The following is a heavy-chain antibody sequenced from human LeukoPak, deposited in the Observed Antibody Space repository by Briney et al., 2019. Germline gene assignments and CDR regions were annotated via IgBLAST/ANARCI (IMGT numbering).Heavy chain of an antibody. Sequence: GWSLRLSCAASGFIFSSYAMSWVRQAPGKWLHWVSAISGSGGSTYYADYVKGRFTISRDNYKNTLYLQMNSLRAEDTTVYYCAKDLGVMSIAAAGTDYWGQGTLVTVS. J-gene: IGHJ4*02. V-gene: IGHV3-23*01. CDR3: AKDLGVMSIAAAGTDY. D-gene: IGHD6-13*01. CDR2: ISGSGGST. CDR1: GFIFSSYA.